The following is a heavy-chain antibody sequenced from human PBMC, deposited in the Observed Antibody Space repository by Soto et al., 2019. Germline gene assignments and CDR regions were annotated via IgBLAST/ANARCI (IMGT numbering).Heavy chain of an antibody. V-gene: IGHV1-69*13. Sequence: SVKVSCKACGCTFSSYAINWVGQAAGQGREWMGGIIPIFGTANYAQKFQGRVTITADEYTSTAYMELSSLRSGDTAVYYCAREGISTNPPEDNGMDVWGQGTMVTVSS. D-gene: IGHD3-3*02. J-gene: IGHJ6*02. CDR2: IIPIFGTA. CDR1: GCTFSSYA. CDR3: AREGISTNPPEDNGMDV.